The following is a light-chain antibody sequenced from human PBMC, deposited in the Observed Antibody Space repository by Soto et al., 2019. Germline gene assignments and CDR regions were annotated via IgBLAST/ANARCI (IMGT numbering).Light chain of an antibody. J-gene: IGKJ4*01. CDR2: DAY. CDR1: QSFRGL. V-gene: IGKV3-11*01. Sequence: EVVLTQSPVTLSLSPGERATLSCRASQSFRGLLAWYQQKPGQAPRLLIYDAYNRATGIPPRFSGSGSGTDFTLTISSLEPEDSAVYYCQHYVTWPLTFGGGTKVDI. CDR3: QHYVTWPLT.